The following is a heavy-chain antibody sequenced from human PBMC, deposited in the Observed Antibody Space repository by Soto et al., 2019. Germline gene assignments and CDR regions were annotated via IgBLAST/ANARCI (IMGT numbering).Heavy chain of an antibody. Sequence: QVQLVESGGGVVQPGMSLRLPCAASGFIFNEYGMHWVRQAPGKGLEWVAVIWYDGSNKYYADSVKGRLTISRDNSKNTLSLQMNSLRAEDTAVYYCARWGCSGTNCNLNQRSYDLWGQGTLVTVSS. D-gene: IGHD2-15*01. V-gene: IGHV3-33*03. CDR3: ARWGCSGTNCNLNQRSYDL. J-gene: IGHJ4*02. CDR1: GFIFNEYG. CDR2: IWYDGSNK.